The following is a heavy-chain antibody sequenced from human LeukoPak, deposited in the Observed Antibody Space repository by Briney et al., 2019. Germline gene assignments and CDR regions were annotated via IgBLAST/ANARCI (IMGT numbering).Heavy chain of an antibody. CDR2: IYTSGST. V-gene: IGHV4-61*08. Sequence: SETLSLTCTVSGGSISSDDYYWSWIRQPPGKGLEWIGYIYTSGSTNYNPSLKSRVTISVDTSKNQFSLKLSSVTAADTAVYYCASQSGDFWSGYYPYYYYYMDVWGKGTTVTVSS. CDR3: ASQSGDFWSGYYPYYYYYMDV. D-gene: IGHD3-3*01. J-gene: IGHJ6*03. CDR1: GGSISSDDYY.